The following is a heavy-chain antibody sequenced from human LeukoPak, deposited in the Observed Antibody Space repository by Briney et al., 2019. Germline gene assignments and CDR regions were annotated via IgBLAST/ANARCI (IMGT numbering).Heavy chain of an antibody. CDR3: ATSGNYRFDY. Sequence: GGSPRLSCAGSGFSFSNYKMNWVRQAPGKGLEWVSFISDTSTTTDYADSVKGRFTISRDNAQNSLYLQMNSLRGEDTAVYYCATSGNYRFDYWGQGTLVTVSS. J-gene: IGHJ4*02. CDR2: ISDTSTTT. CDR1: GFSFSNYK. V-gene: IGHV3-48*01. D-gene: IGHD1-26*01.